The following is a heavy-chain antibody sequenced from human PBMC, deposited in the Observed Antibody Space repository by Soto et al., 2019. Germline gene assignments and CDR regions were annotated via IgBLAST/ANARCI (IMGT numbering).Heavy chain of an antibody. CDR2: IIPIFGTA. CDR3: ASDSGQQQLVLIYYYGMDV. CDR1: GGTFSSYA. J-gene: IGHJ6*02. D-gene: IGHD6-13*01. V-gene: IGHV1-69*01. Sequence: QVQLVQSGAEVKKPGSSVKVSCKASGGTFSSYAISWVRQAPGQGLEWMGGIIPIFGTANYAQKFQGRVTITADESTSTAYMELSSLRSEDTAVYYCASDSGQQQLVLIYYYGMDVWGQGTTVTVSS.